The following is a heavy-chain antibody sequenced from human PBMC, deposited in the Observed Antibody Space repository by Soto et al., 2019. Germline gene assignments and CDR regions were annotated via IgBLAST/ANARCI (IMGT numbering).Heavy chain of an antibody. CDR1: GFAFSSYW. V-gene: IGHV3-74*01. D-gene: IGHD1-1*01. CDR3: ARYLPGDTTPYFDL. CDR2: IYNDGSRT. J-gene: IGHJ4*02. Sequence: GGSLRLSCAASGFAFSSYWMHWVRQSPGKGPVWVSRIYNDGSRTAYADSVKGRFTISRDNAKNTMYLQMRSLTVEDTAVYYCARYLPGDTTPYFDLWGQGTLVTVSS.